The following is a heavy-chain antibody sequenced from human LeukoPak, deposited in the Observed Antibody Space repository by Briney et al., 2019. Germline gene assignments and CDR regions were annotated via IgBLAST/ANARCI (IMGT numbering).Heavy chain of an antibody. CDR2: IWYDGSNK. V-gene: IGHV3-33*01. Sequence: PGGSLRLSCAASGFTFSSYGMHRVRQAPGKGLEWVAVIWYDGSNKYYADSVEGRFTISRDNSKNTLYLQMNSLRAEDTAVYYCARDLLTAMPFDYWGQGTLVTVSS. CDR1: GFTFSSYG. J-gene: IGHJ4*02. D-gene: IGHD2-2*01. CDR3: ARDLLTAMPFDY.